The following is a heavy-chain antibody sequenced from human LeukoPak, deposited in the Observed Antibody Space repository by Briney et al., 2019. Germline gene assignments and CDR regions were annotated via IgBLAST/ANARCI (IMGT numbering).Heavy chain of an antibody. V-gene: IGHV4-34*01. CDR2: INHSGST. CDR3: AKHYGRSDY. D-gene: IGHD4-17*01. J-gene: IGHJ4*02. CDR1: GGSFSGYY. Sequence: SETLSLTCAVYGGSFSGYYWSWIRRPPGKGLEWIGEINHSGSTNYNPSLKSRVTISVDTSKNQFSLKLSSVTAADTAVYYCAKHYGRSDYWGQGTLVTVSS.